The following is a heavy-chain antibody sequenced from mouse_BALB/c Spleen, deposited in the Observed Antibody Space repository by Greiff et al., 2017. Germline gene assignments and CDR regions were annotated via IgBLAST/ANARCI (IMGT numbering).Heavy chain of an antibody. CDR2: INPYNGDT. D-gene: IGHD1-1*01. CDR1: GYSFTGYF. Sequence: VQLQQSGPELVKPGASVKISCKASGYSFTGYFMNWVMQSHGKSLEWIGRINPYNGDTFYNQKFKGKATLTVDKSSSTAHMELRSLASEDSAVYYCARGGGSSHHYYAMDYWGQGTSVTVSS. V-gene: IGHV1-20*02. CDR3: ARGGGSSHHYYAMDY. J-gene: IGHJ4*01.